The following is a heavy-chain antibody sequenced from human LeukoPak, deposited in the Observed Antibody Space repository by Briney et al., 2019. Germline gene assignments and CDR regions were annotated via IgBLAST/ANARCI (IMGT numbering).Heavy chain of an antibody. D-gene: IGHD3-22*01. V-gene: IGHV4-59*01. J-gene: IGHJ3*02. Sequence: SETLSLTCAVYGGSFSGYYWSWIRQPPGKGLEWIGYIYYTGSTKYNPSLKSRVTLSVDSSKTQFSLKLNSVTAADTAVYYCARDAHEGHYDSSGISYFDAFDIWGQGTMVTVSS. CDR1: GGSFSGYY. CDR3: ARDAHEGHYDSSGISYFDAFDI. CDR2: IYYTGST.